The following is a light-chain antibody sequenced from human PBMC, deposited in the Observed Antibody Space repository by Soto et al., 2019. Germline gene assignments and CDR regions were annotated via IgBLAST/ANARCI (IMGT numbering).Light chain of an antibody. CDR3: QQSLA. Sequence: EIVLTQSPGTLSLSPGERATLSCRASQSVSSSYLAWYQQKPGQAPRLLIYGASNRATGIPDRFSGSGSGTDFTLTISRLEPEDFAVYYCQQSLAFGQGTKVEIK. V-gene: IGKV3-20*01. CDR1: QSVSSSY. CDR2: GAS. J-gene: IGKJ1*01.